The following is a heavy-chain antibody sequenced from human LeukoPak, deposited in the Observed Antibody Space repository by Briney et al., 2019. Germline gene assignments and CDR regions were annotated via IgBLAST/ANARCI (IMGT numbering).Heavy chain of an antibody. CDR3: ARAHDYYDSSGYYPFDY. CDR1: GGSISSYY. CDR2: IYYSGST. Sequence: ASETLSLTCTVSGGSISSYYWSWIRQPPGKGLEWIGYIYYSGSTNYNPSLKSRVTISVDTSKNQFSLKLSSVTAADTAVYYCARAHDYYDSSGYYPFDYWGQGTLVTVSS. V-gene: IGHV4-59*01. D-gene: IGHD3-22*01. J-gene: IGHJ4*02.